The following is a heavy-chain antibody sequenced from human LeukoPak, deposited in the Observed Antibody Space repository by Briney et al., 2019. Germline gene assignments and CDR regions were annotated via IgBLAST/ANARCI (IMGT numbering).Heavy chain of an antibody. J-gene: IGHJ4*02. V-gene: IGHV3-15*01. CDR3: AKDGGLWVSAHWGDS. D-gene: IGHD7-27*01. CDR2: IKSKTDGGTT. Sequence: TGGSLRLSCAASGFTFSNAWMSWVRQAPGKGLEWVGRIKSKTDGGTTDYAAPVKGRFTISRDDSKNTLYLQMNSLRAEDTAVYYCAKDGGLWVSAHWGDSWGRGTLVTVSS. CDR1: GFTFSNAW.